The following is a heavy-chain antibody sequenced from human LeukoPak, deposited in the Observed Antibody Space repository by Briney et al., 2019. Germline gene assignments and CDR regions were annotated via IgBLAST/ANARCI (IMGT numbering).Heavy chain of an antibody. Sequence: PSETLSLTCTVSGGSISSHYWSWIRQPPGKGLEWIGYIYYSGSTNYNPSLKSRVTISVDTSKNQFSLKLSSVTAADTAVYYCARVGYYDSSGYWSPNWFDPWGQGTLVTVSP. V-gene: IGHV4-59*11. CDR1: GGSISSHY. CDR3: ARVGYYDSSGYWSPNWFDP. J-gene: IGHJ5*02. CDR2: IYYSGST. D-gene: IGHD3-22*01.